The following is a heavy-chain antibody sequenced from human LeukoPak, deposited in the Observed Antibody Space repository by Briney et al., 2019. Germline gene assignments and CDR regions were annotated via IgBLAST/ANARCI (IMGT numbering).Heavy chain of an antibody. CDR2: ISGSGGST. Sequence: GGSLRLSCAASGFTFSSYAMSWVRQAPGKGLEWVSAISGSGGSTYYTDSVRGRFTISRDNSKNTLYLQMNSLRAEDTAVYFCAKGRGTRVYNWFDTWGQGILVTVSS. V-gene: IGHV3-23*01. CDR1: GFTFSSYA. CDR3: AKGRGTRVYNWFDT. D-gene: IGHD1-26*01. J-gene: IGHJ5*02.